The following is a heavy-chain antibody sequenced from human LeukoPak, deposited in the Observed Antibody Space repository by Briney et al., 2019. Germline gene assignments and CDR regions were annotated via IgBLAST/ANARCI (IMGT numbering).Heavy chain of an antibody. CDR2: INQDGRAK. CDR1: GFTFSSYW. CDR3: ARDSSGWYFDY. Sequence: AGSLRLSCAASGFTFSSYWMSWVRQAPGKGLEWVANINQDGRAKYYVDSVKGRFTFSRNNAKNSLYLQMDSLRAEDTAVYCCARDSSGWYFDYWGQGTLVTVSS. V-gene: IGHV3-7*01. J-gene: IGHJ4*02. D-gene: IGHD6-19*01.